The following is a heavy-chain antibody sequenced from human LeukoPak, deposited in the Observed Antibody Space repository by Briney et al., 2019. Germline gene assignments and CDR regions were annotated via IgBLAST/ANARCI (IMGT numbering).Heavy chain of an antibody. CDR3: ARDRYVGATNSYFDY. V-gene: IGHV4-61*02. J-gene: IGHJ4*02. CDR1: GGSISSGSYY. Sequence: SETLSLTCTVSGGSISSGSYYWSWIRQPAGKGLEWIGRIYTSGSTNYNPSLKSRVTISVDTSKNQFSLELSSVTAADTAVYYCARDRYVGATNSYFDYWGQGTLVTVSS. D-gene: IGHD1-26*01. CDR2: IYTSGST.